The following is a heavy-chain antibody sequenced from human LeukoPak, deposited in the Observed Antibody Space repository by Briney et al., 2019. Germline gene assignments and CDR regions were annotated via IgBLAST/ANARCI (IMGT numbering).Heavy chain of an antibody. CDR2: IYYSGST. V-gene: IGHV4-59*01. Sequence: SETLSLTCTVSGGSISNYYWSWIRQPPTKGLECIGYIYYSGSTNYNPSLKSRVTISVDTSKNQFSLKLGSVTAADTAVYYCARIIIGSGRSEGTNWFDPWGQGTLVTLSS. CDR1: GGSISNYY. J-gene: IGHJ5*02. D-gene: IGHD6-19*01. CDR3: ARIIIGSGRSEGTNWFDP.